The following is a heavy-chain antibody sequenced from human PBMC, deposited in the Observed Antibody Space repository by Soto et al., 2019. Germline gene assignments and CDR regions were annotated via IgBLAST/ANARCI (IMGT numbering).Heavy chain of an antibody. D-gene: IGHD1-26*01. Sequence: GGSLRLSCAASGFTFSSYWMSWVRQAPGKGLEWVANIKQDGSEKYYVDSVKGRFTISRDNAKNSLYLQMNSLRAEDTAVYYWARDTVKVVGATFYYYGMDFWGQGTTVTVSS. J-gene: IGHJ6*02. CDR1: GFTFSSYW. CDR3: ARDTVKVVGATFYYYGMDF. V-gene: IGHV3-7*05. CDR2: IKQDGSEK.